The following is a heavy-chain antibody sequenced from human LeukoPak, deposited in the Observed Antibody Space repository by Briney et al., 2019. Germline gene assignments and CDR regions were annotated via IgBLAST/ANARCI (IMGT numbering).Heavy chain of an antibody. J-gene: IGHJ4*02. V-gene: IGHV1-8*01. CDR2: MNPNSGNT. Sequence: ASVKVSCKASGYTFTSYDINWVRQATGQGLEWMGWMNPNSGNTGYAQKFQGRVTMTRNTSISTAYMELRSLRSDDTAVYYCARDRRGYSYGYQSPDYWGQGTLVTVSS. CDR3: ARDRRGYSYGYQSPDY. D-gene: IGHD5-18*01. CDR1: GYTFTSYD.